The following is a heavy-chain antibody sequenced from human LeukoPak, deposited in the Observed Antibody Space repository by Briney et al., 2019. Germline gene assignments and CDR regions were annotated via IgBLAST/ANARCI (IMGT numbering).Heavy chain of an antibody. CDR1: GGSISSYY. V-gene: IGHV4-4*07. CDR2: IYTSGST. Sequence: KASETLSLTCTVSGGSISSYYWSWIRQPAGKGLEWIGRIYTSGSTNYNPSLKSRVTMSVDTSKNQFSLKLSSVTAADTAVYYCARSRPIAAAGTDYFDYWGQGTLVTVSS. D-gene: IGHD6-13*01. CDR3: ARSRPIAAAGTDYFDY. J-gene: IGHJ4*02.